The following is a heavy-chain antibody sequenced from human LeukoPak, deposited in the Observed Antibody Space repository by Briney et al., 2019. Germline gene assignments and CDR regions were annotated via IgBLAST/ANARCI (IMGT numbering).Heavy chain of an antibody. D-gene: IGHD3-22*01. Sequence: SVKVSCKXSGGTFSSYAISWVRQAPGQGLEWMGGIIPIFGTANYSQKFQGRVTITADESTSTAYMELSSLRSEDTAVYYCASPKERDYYDSSGYYYFFYWGQGTLVTVSS. V-gene: IGHV1-69*13. J-gene: IGHJ4*02. CDR3: ASPKERDYYDSSGYYYFFY. CDR1: GGTFSSYA. CDR2: IIPIFGTA.